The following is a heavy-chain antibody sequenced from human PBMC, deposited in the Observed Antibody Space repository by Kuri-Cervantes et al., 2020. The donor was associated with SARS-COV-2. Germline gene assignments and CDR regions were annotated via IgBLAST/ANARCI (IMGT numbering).Heavy chain of an antibody. V-gene: IGHV2-5*02. CDR3: ARMETGYWYFDL. J-gene: IGHJ2*01. CDR1: GFSLSTSGVG. CDR2: IYWDDDK. D-gene: IGHD1-1*01. Sequence: GPTLVKPTQTLTLTCTFSGFSLSTSGVGVGWIRQPPGKALEWLALIYWDDDKRYSPSLKTRLTISKDTSKNQVVLTMTNMDPVDTATYYCARMETGYWYFDLWGRGTLVTVSS.